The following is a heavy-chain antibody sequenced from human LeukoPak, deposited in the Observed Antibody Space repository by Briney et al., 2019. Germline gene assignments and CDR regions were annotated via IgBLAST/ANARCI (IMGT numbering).Heavy chain of an antibody. J-gene: IGHJ4*02. D-gene: IGHD1-26*01. CDR2: TYSRSKWFN. V-gene: IGHV6-1*01. CDR3: ARGTGSLDY. Sequence: SQTLSLTCAISGDSVSSKSASWNWIRQSPSGGLEWLGRTYSRSKWFNDYAVSVKSRITINPDTSKNQFSLHLSSVSPDTAVYYCARGTGSLDYWGQGTLVTVSS. CDR1: GDSVSSKSAS.